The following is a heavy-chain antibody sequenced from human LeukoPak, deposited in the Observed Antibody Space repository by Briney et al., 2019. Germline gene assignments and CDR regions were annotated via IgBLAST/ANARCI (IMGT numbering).Heavy chain of an antibody. CDR1: GHSISSGYY. CDR2: ISHSGTS. CDR3: ARPITMTTVRDPFDI. V-gene: IGHV4-38-2*01. D-gene: IGHD4-17*01. Sequence: SETLSLTCAVSGHSISSGYYWGWIRQPPGKGLEWIGSISHSGTSYYNPSLNSRVTISVETSKNQVSLKMISVTAADTAVYYCARPITMTTVRDPFDIWGQGAKVAVSS. J-gene: IGHJ3*02.